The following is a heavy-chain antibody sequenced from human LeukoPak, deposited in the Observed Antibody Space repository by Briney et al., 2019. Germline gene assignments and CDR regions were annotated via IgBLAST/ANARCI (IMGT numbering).Heavy chain of an antibody. CDR3: ARGRPSGEDY. CDR2: MKKDGSDK. V-gene: IGHV3-7*04. D-gene: IGHD5-12*01. J-gene: IGHJ4*02. CDR1: EFTFSDYS. Sequence: GGSLRLSCAASEFTFSDYSMSWVRQAPGKGLEWVANMKKDGSDKYYVGSVKGRFTISRDNAKNSLFLQMNSLRVEDTAVYYCARGRPSGEDYWGQGTLVTVSS.